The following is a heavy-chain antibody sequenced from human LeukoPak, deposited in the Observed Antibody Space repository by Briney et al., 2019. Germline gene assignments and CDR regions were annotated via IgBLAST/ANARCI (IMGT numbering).Heavy chain of an antibody. D-gene: IGHD5-12*01. J-gene: IGHJ4*02. V-gene: IGHV3-23*01. Sequence: GGSLRLSCAASGFPFASYAMSWVRQTPGKGLEWVTHIIGSVASTYYADSVKGRFTISRDNTKNTLYLQMNSLRADDTAVYFCAKGGYDYVEVGYFDYWGQGTVVTVSS. CDR1: GFPFASYA. CDR2: IIGSVAST. CDR3: AKGGYDYVEVGYFDY.